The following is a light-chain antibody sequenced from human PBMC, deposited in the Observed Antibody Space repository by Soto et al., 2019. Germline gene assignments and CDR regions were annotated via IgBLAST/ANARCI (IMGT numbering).Light chain of an antibody. CDR1: SSDVGGYNY. V-gene: IGLV2-11*01. CDR2: DVT. J-gene: IGLJ2*01. CDR3: CSYAGTYTRVV. Sequence: QSVLTQPRSVSGSPGQSVTISCTGASSDVGGYNYVSWYQQHPGEAPQLMIFDVTRPPSGVTDRFSGSKSGNTASLTISGHQADDEADYYGCSYAGTYTRVVFGGGTKLTVL.